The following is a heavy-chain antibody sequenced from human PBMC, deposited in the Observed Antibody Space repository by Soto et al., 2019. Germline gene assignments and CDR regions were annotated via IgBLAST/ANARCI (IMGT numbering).Heavy chain of an antibody. V-gene: IGHV4-4*02. CDR1: GDSISNNKW. CDR3: ARHYAVVLYHFDY. J-gene: IGHJ4*02. Sequence: PSETLSLTCSVSGDSISNNKWWSWVRQPPGKGLEWIGEMHHSGSIHYNASLKSRATLSVDKSRNQFSLQLTSVTAADTAVYYCARHYAVVLYHFDYWGLGTLVTVSS. CDR2: MHHSGSI. D-gene: IGHD2-15*01.